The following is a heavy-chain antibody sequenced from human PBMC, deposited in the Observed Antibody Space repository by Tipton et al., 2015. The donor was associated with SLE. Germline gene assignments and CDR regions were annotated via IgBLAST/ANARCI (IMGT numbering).Heavy chain of an antibody. CDR2: ISNVDENT. CDR1: GFNFANYG. J-gene: IGHJ5*02. Sequence: GSLRLSCAASGFNFANYGMSWVRQPPGKGLEWVSSISNVDENTHYADSVKGRFTVSRDNYKSTMDLQMNSLRDEDTAVYYCVKHPLGDYGDYQDSFDPWGQGILVTVSS. V-gene: IGHV3-23*01. D-gene: IGHD4-17*01. CDR3: VKHPLGDYGDYQDSFDP.